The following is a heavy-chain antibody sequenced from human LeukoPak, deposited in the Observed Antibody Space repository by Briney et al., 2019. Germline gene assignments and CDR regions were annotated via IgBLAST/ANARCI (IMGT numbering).Heavy chain of an antibody. Sequence: GRSLRLSCAASGFTFSSYVMHWVRQAPGKGLEWVAIISYDGSNEYYADSVKGRFTISRDNSKNTLYLQMNSLRAADTAVYYCAELGITMIGGVWGKGTTVTISS. D-gene: IGHD3-10*02. J-gene: IGHJ6*04. CDR2: ISYDGSNE. CDR3: AELGITMIGGV. V-gene: IGHV3-30*04. CDR1: GFTFSSYV.